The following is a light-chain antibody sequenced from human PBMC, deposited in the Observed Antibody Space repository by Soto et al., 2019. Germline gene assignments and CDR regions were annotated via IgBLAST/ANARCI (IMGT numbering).Light chain of an antibody. CDR1: QSVSSSY. V-gene: IGKV3-20*01. J-gene: IGKJ3*01. Sequence: EIVLTQSPGTLSLSPGERATLSCRASQSVSSSYLAWYQQKPGQAPRLLIYGASSRATGIPDRFNGSGSGTDSTLTISRLEAEDVAVYYCQQYGRSPLFTFGPGNKVDI. CDR3: QQYGRSPLFT. CDR2: GAS.